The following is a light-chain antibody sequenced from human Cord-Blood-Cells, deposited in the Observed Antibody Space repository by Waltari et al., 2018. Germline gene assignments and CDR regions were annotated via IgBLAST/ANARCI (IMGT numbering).Light chain of an antibody. CDR1: SSDVGSYNL. V-gene: IGLV2-23*01. CDR3: CSYAGSSTYWV. CDR2: EGS. Sequence: QSALTQPASVSGSPGQSITLSCTGTSSDVGSYNLVPWYQQHPGKAPKLMIYEGSKRPSGVSNRFSGSKSGNTASLTISGLQAEDEADYYCCSYAGSSTYWVFGGGTKLTVL. J-gene: IGLJ3*02.